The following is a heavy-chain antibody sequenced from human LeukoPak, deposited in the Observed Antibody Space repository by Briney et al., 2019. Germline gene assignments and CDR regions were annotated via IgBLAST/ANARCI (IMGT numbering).Heavy chain of an antibody. CDR1: GFTFSSYA. Sequence: GGSLRLSCAASGFTFSSYAMHWVRQAPGKGLEWVAVISYDGSKKYYADSVKGRFAISRDNSKNTLYLQMNSLRAEDTAVYYCATETPSRSGDYWGQGTLVTVSS. CDR3: ATETPSRSGDY. V-gene: IGHV3-30*09. D-gene: IGHD2-15*01. CDR2: ISYDGSKK. J-gene: IGHJ4*02.